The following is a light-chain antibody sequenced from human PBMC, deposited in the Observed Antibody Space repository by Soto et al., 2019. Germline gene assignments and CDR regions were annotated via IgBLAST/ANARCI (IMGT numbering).Light chain of an antibody. CDR3: QHVYSFPHT. CDR2: GAT. J-gene: IGKJ2*01. CDR1: QFIGNY. Sequence: DIRMTQSPSSLSASVGDGVTITCRESQFIGNYLNWYQHRPGKVPEVLIYGATTLQSGVPSRFIGSGYGTDFTLTISSLQPEDSATYYCQHVYSFPHTFGQGTKLEV. V-gene: IGKV1-39*01.